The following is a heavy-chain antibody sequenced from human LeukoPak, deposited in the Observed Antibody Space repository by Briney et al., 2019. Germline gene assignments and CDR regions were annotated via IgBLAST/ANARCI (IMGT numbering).Heavy chain of an antibody. CDR3: ARGPQPRYYYYYMDV. CDR1: GGSFSGYY. CDR2: INHSGST. V-gene: IGHV4-34*01. J-gene: IGHJ6*03. Sequence: SETLSLTCAVYGGSFSGYYWSWIRQPPGKGLEWIGEINHSGSTNYNPSLKSRVTISVDTSKNQFSLKLSSVTAADTAVYYCARGPQPRYYYYYMDVWGKGTTVTVSS.